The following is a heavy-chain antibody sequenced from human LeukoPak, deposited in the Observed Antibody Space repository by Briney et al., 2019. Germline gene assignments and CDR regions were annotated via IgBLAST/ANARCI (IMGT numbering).Heavy chain of an antibody. CDR1: GFTFSGYW. D-gene: IGHD3-10*01. CDR3: AKDTKDYYGSGLFGY. J-gene: IGHJ4*02. CDR2: IDSDGSRT. Sequence: GGSLRLSCAASGFTFSGYWMHWVRQAPGKGLVWVSRIDSDGSRTTYAHSVKGRFTISRDNAKNTLYLQMNSLRAEDTAVYYCAKDTKDYYGSGLFGYWGQGTLVTVSS. V-gene: IGHV3-74*01.